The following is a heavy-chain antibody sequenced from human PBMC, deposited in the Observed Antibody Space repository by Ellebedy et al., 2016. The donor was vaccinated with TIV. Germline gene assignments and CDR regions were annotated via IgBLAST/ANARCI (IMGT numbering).Heavy chain of an antibody. CDR3: ARGPGYGGNSGFDY. V-gene: IGHV1-8*02. CDR1: GYTFTSYG. D-gene: IGHD4-23*01. CDR2: MNPNSGNT. Sequence: ASVKVSCXASGYTFTSYGISWVRQAPGQGLEWMGWMNPNSGNTGYAQKFQGRVTMTRNTSISTAYMELSSLRSEDTAVYYCARGPGYGGNSGFDYWGQGTLVTVSS. J-gene: IGHJ4*02.